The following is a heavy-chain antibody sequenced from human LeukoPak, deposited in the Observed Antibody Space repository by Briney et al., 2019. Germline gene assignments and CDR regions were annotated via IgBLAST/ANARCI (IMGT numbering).Heavy chain of an antibody. J-gene: IGHJ6*02. Sequence: GASVKVSCKASGYTFTGYYMHWVRQAPGQGLEWMGWINPNSGNTNYAQKLQGRVTMTTDTSTSTAYMELRSLRSDDTAVYYCAREQQHYYYYGMDVWGQGTTVTVSS. CDR2: INPNSGNT. D-gene: IGHD5-18*01. CDR1: GYTFTGYY. V-gene: IGHV1-18*04. CDR3: AREQQHYYYYGMDV.